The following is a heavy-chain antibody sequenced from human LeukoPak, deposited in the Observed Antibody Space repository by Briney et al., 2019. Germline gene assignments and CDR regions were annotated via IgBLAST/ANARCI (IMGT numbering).Heavy chain of an antibody. CDR2: ISSSSSYI. CDR1: GYTFSSYS. Sequence: PGGYVRLSCAASGYTFSSYSMNWVRQAPGKGLEWVSSISSSSSYIYYADSVKGRFTISRDNAKNSLYLQMNSLRAEDAAVYYCARIPYYYDTSGYSYFDFWGQGTLATVSS. V-gene: IGHV3-21*01. J-gene: IGHJ4*02. D-gene: IGHD3-22*01. CDR3: ARIPYYYDTSGYSYFDF.